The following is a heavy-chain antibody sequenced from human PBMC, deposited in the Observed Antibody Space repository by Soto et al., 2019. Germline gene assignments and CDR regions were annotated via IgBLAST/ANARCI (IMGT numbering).Heavy chain of an antibody. CDR2: IAPGADYT. J-gene: IGHJ1*01. D-gene: IGHD2-15*01. V-gene: IGHV3-23*01. CDR3: AWDDCSGGTCHSSEYFQH. Sequence: EVQLLESGGRLVQPGGSLRLSCAASGFTFNIHAMSWVRQAPGQGLQWVSTIAPGADYTNYAESVRGRFAISRDNSMNTVYLHRNKLRAEYTAVYYCAWDDCSGGTCHSSEYFQHWGQGTLVTVSP. CDR1: GFTFNIHA.